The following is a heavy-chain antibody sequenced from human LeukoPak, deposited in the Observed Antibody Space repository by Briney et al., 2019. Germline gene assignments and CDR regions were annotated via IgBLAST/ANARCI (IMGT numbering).Heavy chain of an antibody. CDR1: GYTFTGYY. CDR3: VRDRHTVAVAATLDY. Sequence: ASVNVSCKASGYTFTGYYMHWVRQAPGQGLEWMGWINPNSGDTKYAQNFQGRVTMTRDTSITTTYMELSSLRSDDTAVYYCVRDRHTVAVAATLDYWGQGTLVIASS. V-gene: IGHV1-2*02. D-gene: IGHD6-19*01. CDR2: INPNSGDT. J-gene: IGHJ4*02.